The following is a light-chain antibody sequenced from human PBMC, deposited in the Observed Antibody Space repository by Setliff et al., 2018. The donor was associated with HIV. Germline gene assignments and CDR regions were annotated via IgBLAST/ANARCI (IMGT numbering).Light chain of an antibody. CDR3: SSYAGTKSPV. V-gene: IGLV2-23*02. Sequence: QSVLTQRASVSESPGQSITISCTGTNSDIGSYNLVSWYQQYPGKAPKIMIYEVNKRPSGASNRFSGSKSGNTASLTLSWLQAEDEADYYCSSYAGTKSPVLGTGTKVTVL. CDR1: NSDIGSYNL. J-gene: IGLJ1*01. CDR2: EVN.